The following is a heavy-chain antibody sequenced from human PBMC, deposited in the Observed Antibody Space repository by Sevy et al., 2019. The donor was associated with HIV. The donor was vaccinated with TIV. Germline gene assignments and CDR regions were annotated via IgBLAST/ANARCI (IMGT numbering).Heavy chain of an antibody. CDR3: ARVAGDEYYFDY. CDR2: ISYEGMSK. Sequence: GGSLRLSCAASGFSFSSYAMHRVRQAPGKGLEWVAIISYEGMSKSYADSVEGRFTISRDNSKNTLYLQMNSLRVEDTALYYCARVAGDEYYFDYWGQGTLVTVSS. D-gene: IGHD1-26*01. CDR1: GFSFSSYA. J-gene: IGHJ4*02. V-gene: IGHV3-30*04.